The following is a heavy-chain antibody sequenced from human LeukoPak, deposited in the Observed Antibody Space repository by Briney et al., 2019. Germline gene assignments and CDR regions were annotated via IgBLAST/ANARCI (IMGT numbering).Heavy chain of an antibody. Sequence: SETLSLTCTVSGGSISSYYWSWIRQPPGKGLEWIGYIYYSGGTNYNPSLKSRVTISVDTSKNQFSLKLSSVTAADTAVYYCARGPPAGYPFYCWGQGTLVTVSS. CDR2: IYYSGGT. CDR1: GGSISSYY. V-gene: IGHV4-59*08. J-gene: IGHJ4*02. D-gene: IGHD1-1*01. CDR3: ARGPPAGYPFYC.